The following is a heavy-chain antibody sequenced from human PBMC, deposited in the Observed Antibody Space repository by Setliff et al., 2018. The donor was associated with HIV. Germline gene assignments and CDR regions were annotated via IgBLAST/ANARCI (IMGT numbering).Heavy chain of an antibody. CDR1: GGSVINYL. CDR2: LSNRGTT. J-gene: IGHJ5*02. CDR3: ARHAVPHYYDSSGPS. Sequence: PSETLSLTCSVSGGSVINYLWHWFRQPPGKGLEWIGYLSNRGTTDYNPSLRSRVTISVDTSKNQFSLKLNSVTAADTAVYYCARHAVPHYYDSSGPSWGPGTLVTVSS. D-gene: IGHD3-22*01. V-gene: IGHV4-59*08.